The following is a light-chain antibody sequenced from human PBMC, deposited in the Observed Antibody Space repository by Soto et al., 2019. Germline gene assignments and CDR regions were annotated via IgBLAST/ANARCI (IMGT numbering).Light chain of an antibody. CDR3: QHYNTWPYT. Sequence: EIVLTQSPATLSVSPGERATLSCRASQSVGTNLTWYQQKPGQPPRVLIYGASTMATGIPARFSGSGSGTEFTLSISSLQSEDFAVYYCQHYNTWPYTFGQGTKLEIK. CDR1: QSVGTN. J-gene: IGKJ2*01. V-gene: IGKV3-15*01. CDR2: GAS.